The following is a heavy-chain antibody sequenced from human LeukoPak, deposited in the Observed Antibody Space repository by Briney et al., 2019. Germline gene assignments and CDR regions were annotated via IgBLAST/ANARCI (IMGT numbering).Heavy chain of an antibody. V-gene: IGHV1-2*02. J-gene: IGHJ4*02. D-gene: IGHD1-26*01. Sequence: ASVKVSCKASGGTFSSYASSWVRQAPGQGLEWMGWINPNSGGTNYAQKFQGRVTMTRDTSISTAYMELSRLRSDDTAVYYCAREWELLRYFDYWGQGTLVTVSS. CDR2: INPNSGGT. CDR1: GGTFSSYA. CDR3: AREWELLRYFDY.